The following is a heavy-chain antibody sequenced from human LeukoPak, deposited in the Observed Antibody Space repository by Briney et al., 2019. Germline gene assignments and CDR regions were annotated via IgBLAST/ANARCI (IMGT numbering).Heavy chain of an antibody. J-gene: IGHJ1*01. CDR1: GFSLSTSGVG. D-gene: IGHD1-26*01. V-gene: IGHV2-5*01. Sequence: SGPTLVKPTQTLTLTCTFSGFSLSTSGVGVGWIRQPPGKALEWLALIYWNDDKRYSPSLKSRLTITKDTSKNQVVLTMTNMDPVDTATYYCAHRDRGSYSEYFQHWGQGTLVTVSS. CDR3: AHRDRGSYSEYFQH. CDR2: IYWNDDK.